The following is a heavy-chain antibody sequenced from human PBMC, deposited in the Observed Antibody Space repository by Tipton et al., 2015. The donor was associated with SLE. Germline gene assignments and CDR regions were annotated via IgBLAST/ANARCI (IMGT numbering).Heavy chain of an antibody. Sequence: SLRLSCAASGFTFSSYAMSWVRQAPGKGLEWVSAISGSGGSTYYADSVKGRFTISRDNSKNTLYLQMNSLRAEDTAVYYCARRGRIVGAHIDIWGQGTMVTVSS. V-gene: IGHV3-23*01. CDR3: ARRGRIVGAHIDI. J-gene: IGHJ3*02. CDR1: GFTFSSYA. CDR2: ISGSGGST. D-gene: IGHD1-26*01.